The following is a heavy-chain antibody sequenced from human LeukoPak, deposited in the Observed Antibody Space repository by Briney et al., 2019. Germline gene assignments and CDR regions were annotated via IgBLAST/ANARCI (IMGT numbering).Heavy chain of an antibody. J-gene: IGHJ3*01. CDR2: INHSGST. V-gene: IGHV4-34*01. CDR3: ASGLSIAAAGTGNAFDV. D-gene: IGHD6-13*01. Sequence: SETLSLTCAVYGGSFSGYYWSWLRQSPGKGLEWIGEINHSGSTNYNPSLKSRVTISVDTSKNQFSLKLSSVTAADTAVYYCASGLSIAAAGTGNAFDVWGQGTMVTVPS. CDR1: GGSFSGYY.